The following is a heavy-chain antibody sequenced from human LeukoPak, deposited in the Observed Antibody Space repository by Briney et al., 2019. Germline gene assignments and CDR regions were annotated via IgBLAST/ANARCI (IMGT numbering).Heavy chain of an antibody. J-gene: IGHJ4*03. D-gene: IGHD2-15*01. CDR1: GFTFDDYA. CDR2: ISWNSGSI. Sequence: GGSLRLSCAASGFTFDDYAMHWVRQAPGKGLEWVSGISWNSGSIGYADSVKGRFTISRDNAKNSLYLQMNSLRAEDTALYYCSRARVFLCSCGFFVFDYWGQGTLVTGSS. CDR3: SRARVFLCSCGFFVFDY. V-gene: IGHV3-9*01.